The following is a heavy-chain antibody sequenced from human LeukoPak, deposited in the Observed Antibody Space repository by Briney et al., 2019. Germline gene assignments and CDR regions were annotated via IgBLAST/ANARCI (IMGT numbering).Heavy chain of an antibody. CDR2: IYTSGST. D-gene: IGHD3-22*01. CDR3: ARGNYYDSSGYYLPTPDY. V-gene: IGHV4-61*02. J-gene: IGHJ4*02. CDR1: GGSISSGSYY. Sequence: PSETLSLTCTASGGSISSGSYYWSWIRQPAGKGLEWIGRIYTSGSTNYNPSLKSRVTISVDTSKNQFSLKLSSVTAADTAVYYCARGNYYDSSGYYLPTPDYWGQGTLVTVSS.